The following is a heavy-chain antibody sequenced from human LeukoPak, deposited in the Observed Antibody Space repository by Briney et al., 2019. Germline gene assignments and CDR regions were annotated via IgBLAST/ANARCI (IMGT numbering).Heavy chain of an antibody. CDR3: ASVPISSRLRLGELSPFDY. CDR1: GFTFSSYA. Sequence: SGGSLRLSCAASGFTFSSYAMHWVRQAPGKGLEWVAVISYDGSNKYYADSVKGRFTISRDNSKNTLYLQMNSLRAEDTAVYYCASVPISSRLRLGELSPFDYWGQGTLVTVSS. D-gene: IGHD3-16*02. V-gene: IGHV3-30-3*01. J-gene: IGHJ4*02. CDR2: ISYDGSNK.